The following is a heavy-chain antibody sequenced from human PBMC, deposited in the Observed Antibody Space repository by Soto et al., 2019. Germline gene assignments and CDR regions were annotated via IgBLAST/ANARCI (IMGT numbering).Heavy chain of an antibody. V-gene: IGHV1-18*01. J-gene: IGHJ4*02. CDR2: ISAYKGIT. CDR3: ARVAEGFGY. D-gene: IGHD6-19*01. CDR1: GYTFPTYG. Sequence: QVQLVQSGAEVKKPGASVKVSCKAPGYTFPTYGITWVRQAPGQGLERMGWISAYKGITNYAQKLQGRVTMTTDTSPSTAYMELRSLKTDDTAVYYCARVAEGFGYWGQGTLVTVSS.